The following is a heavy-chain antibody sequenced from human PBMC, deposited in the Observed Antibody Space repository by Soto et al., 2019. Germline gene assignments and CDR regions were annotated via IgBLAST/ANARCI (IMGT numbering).Heavy chain of an antibody. CDR3: AHTTYYYGSGSYAPKGYYMDV. CDR2: IYWDDDK. V-gene: IGHV2-5*02. CDR1: GFSLSTSGVG. D-gene: IGHD3-10*01. Sequence: SGPTLVKPTQTLTLTCTFSGFSLSTSGVGVGWIRQPPGKALEWLALIYWDDDKRYSPSLKSRLTITKDTSKNQVVLTMTNMDPVDTATYYCAHTTYYYGSGSYAPKGYYMDVWGKGTTVTVSS. J-gene: IGHJ6*03.